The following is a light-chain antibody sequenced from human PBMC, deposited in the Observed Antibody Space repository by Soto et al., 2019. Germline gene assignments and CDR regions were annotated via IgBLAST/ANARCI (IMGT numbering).Light chain of an antibody. CDR2: DVS. V-gene: IGLV2-14*01. CDR1: SSYVGSYNY. CDR3: SSYTTSSTYV. J-gene: IGLJ1*01. Sequence: SALTQPASVSGSPGQSITISCTGTSSYVGSYNYVSWYQQHPGKAPKVMIYDVSNRPSGVSYRFSGSKSGNTASLTISGLQAEDEADYYCSSYTTSSTYVFGTGTKLTVL.